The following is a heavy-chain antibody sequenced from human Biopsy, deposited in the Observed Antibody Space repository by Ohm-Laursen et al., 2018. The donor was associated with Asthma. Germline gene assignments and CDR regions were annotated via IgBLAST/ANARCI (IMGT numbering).Heavy chain of an antibody. D-gene: IGHD3-3*01. CDR3: ARDVMEWYLPAFDF. Sequence: SLRLSCTASGFTFSSYGMHWVRQAPGKGLEWVAVIWYDGGNKYYADSVKGLFIISRDNSKNTLYLQMNSLRAEDTAVYYCARDVMEWYLPAFDFWGQGTLVTVSS. V-gene: IGHV3-33*01. J-gene: IGHJ4*02. CDR1: GFTFSSYG. CDR2: IWYDGGNK.